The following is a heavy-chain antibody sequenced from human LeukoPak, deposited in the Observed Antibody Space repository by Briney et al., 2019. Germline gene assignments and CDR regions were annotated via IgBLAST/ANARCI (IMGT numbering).Heavy chain of an antibody. CDR1: GYTLTSYF. Sequence: GPSVYASCTASGYTLTSYFMHWVPAAPGQGLDWMGIINPSGGSTTYAQKFQGRVTMTRDTSTGTVYMDLSSLRSEDTAVYYCARDSADYGDYDYWGQGTLVTVSS. CDR3: ARDSADYGDYDY. V-gene: IGHV1-46*01. CDR2: INPSGGST. D-gene: IGHD4-17*01. J-gene: IGHJ4*02.